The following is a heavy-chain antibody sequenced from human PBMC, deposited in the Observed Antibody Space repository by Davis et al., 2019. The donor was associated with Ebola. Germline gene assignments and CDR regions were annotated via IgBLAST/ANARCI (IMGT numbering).Heavy chain of an antibody. CDR1: GFTFSSYA. CDR2: ISSNGGST. D-gene: IGHD2-2*02. V-gene: IGHV3-64D*08. J-gene: IGHJ6*02. CDR3: VKDRGYCSSTSCYTALYYYYGMDV. Sequence: GGSLRLSCSASGFTFSSYAMHWVRQAPGKGLEYVSAISSNGGSTYYADSVEGRFTISRDNSKNTLYLQMSSLRAEDTAVYYCVKDRGYCSSTSCYTALYYYYGMDVWGQGTTVTVSS.